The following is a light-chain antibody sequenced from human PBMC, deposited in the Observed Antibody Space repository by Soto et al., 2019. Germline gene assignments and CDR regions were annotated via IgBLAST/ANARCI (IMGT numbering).Light chain of an antibody. CDR1: RSNIGNNA. Sequence: QSVLTQTPSASGTPGQTVTISCSGSRSNIGNNAVSWYQQFPGTAPKLLIYNSNQRPAGVPDRFSGSKSGTSASQGCSGLQCEDGGDYHCATWDVSQYARGVCVGGTLLTAL. CDR3: ATWDVSQYARGV. CDR2: NSN. J-gene: IGLJ3*02. V-gene: IGLV1-44*01.